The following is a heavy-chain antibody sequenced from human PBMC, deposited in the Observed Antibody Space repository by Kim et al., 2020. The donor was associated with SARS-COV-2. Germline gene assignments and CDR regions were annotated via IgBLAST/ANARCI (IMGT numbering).Heavy chain of an antibody. CDR1: GGSISSYY. CDR3: ARAIRDIVVVPAARGYFDL. D-gene: IGHD2-2*01. Sequence: SETLSLTCTVSGGSISSYYWSWIRQPPGKGLEWIGYIYYSGSTNYNPSLKSRVTISVDTSKNQFSLKLSSVTAADTAVYYCARAIRDIVVVPAARGYFDLWGRGTLVTVSS. V-gene: IGHV4-59*01. CDR2: IYYSGST. J-gene: IGHJ2*01.